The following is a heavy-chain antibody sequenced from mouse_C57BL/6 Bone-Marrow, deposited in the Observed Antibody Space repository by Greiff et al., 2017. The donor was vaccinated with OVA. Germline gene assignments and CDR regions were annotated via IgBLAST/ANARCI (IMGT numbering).Heavy chain of an antibody. J-gene: IGHJ3*01. Sequence: QVTLKESGPGILQSSQTLSLTCSFSGFSLSTSGMGLSWIRQPSGKGLEWLAHIYWDDDKRYNPSLKRRLTISKDTSRNQVCRKITSVYTADTATYYCARRVYDYDDAYWGQGTLVTVSA. V-gene: IGHV8-12*01. D-gene: IGHD2-4*01. CDR2: IYWDDDK. CDR3: ARRVYDYDDAY. CDR1: GFSLSTSGMG.